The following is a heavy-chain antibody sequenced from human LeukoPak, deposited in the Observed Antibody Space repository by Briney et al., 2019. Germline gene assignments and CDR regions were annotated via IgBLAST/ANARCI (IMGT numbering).Heavy chain of an antibody. CDR3: ASGNWNDRAFDI. CDR2: IKQGGSER. J-gene: IGHJ3*02. V-gene: IGHV3-7*01. CDR1: GLTFSGYW. D-gene: IGHD1-20*01. Sequence: GGSLRLSCAASGLTFSGYWMSWVRQAPGKGLEWVANIKQGGSERYYVDSVKGRFTISRDNAKNSLYLQMNSLRAEDTAVYYCASGNWNDRAFDIWGQGTMVTVSS.